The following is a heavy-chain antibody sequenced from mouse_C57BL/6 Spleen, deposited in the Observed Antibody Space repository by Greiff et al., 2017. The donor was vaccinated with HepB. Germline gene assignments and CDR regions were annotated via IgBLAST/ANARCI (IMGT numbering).Heavy chain of an antibody. V-gene: IGHV3-6*01. J-gene: IGHJ2*01. CDR3: ARDGGNYYYGSFDY. CDR1: GYSITSGYY. Sequence: ESGPGLVKLSQSLSLTCSVTGYSITSGYYWNWIRQFPGNKLEWMGYISYDGSNNYNPSLKNRISITRDTSKNQFFLKLNSVTTEDTATYYCARDGGNYYYGSFDYWGQGTTLTVSS. CDR2: ISYDGSN. D-gene: IGHD1-1*01.